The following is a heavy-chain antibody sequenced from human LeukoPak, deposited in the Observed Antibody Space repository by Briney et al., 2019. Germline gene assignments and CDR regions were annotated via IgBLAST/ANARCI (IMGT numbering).Heavy chain of an antibody. J-gene: IGHJ4*02. CDR3: ARDLIDDYGDYLYFDY. CDR2: IYHSGTT. D-gene: IGHD4-17*01. Sequence: SETLSLTCSVSGYSISSGYYWVWIRQPPGKGLEWIGSIYHSGTTSYYPSLKSRVTISIDTSKNQFSLKLNSVTAADTAVYYCARDLIDDYGDYLYFDYWGQGTLVTVSS. CDR1: GYSISSGYY. V-gene: IGHV4-38-2*02.